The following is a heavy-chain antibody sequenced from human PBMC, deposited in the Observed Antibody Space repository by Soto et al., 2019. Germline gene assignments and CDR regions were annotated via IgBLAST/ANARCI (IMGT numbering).Heavy chain of an antibody. CDR1: GDSFSSHA. J-gene: IGHJ4*02. V-gene: IGHV1-69*06. D-gene: IGHD2-2*01. CDR2: IIPVFGTP. Sequence: QVQLEQSGPEVKKSGSSVKVSCKASGDSFSSHAITWVRQAPGHGLEWMGGIIPVFGTPSYAQRFQDRLTITADKSTNTSYMGLRSLRSEDTAVYFCARGGALSTSWYWGDGLDSWGQVAQGTFSS. CDR3: ARGGALSTSWYWGDGLDS.